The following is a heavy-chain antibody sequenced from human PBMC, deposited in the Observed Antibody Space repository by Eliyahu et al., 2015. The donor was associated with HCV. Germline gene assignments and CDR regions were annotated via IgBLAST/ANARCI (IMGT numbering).Heavy chain of an antibody. Sequence: QVQLVQSGAEVKKPGASVXVSCKASGYTFTGHYMHWVRQAPGQGLEWMGRVNPNXGGTNYAQKFQGRVTMTRDTSISTAYMELSRLRSDDTAVYYCARASVLHRTWDFDYWGQGTLVTVSS. D-gene: IGHD1-14*01. CDR3: ARASVLHRTWDFDY. CDR2: VNPNXGGT. V-gene: IGHV1-2*06. CDR1: GYTFTGHY. J-gene: IGHJ4*02.